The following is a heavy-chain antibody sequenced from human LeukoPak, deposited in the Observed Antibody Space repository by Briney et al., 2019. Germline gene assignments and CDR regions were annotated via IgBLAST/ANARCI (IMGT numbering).Heavy chain of an antibody. Sequence: QPGGSLRLSCAASGFTFSSYAMHWVRQAPGKGLEWVAVISYDGSNKYYADSVKGRFTISRDTSKNTLHLQMNSLRAEDTAVYYCVRSNNNDYWGQGTLVTVSS. CDR3: VRSNNNDY. V-gene: IGHV3-30-3*01. J-gene: IGHJ4*02. CDR2: ISYDGSNK. CDR1: GFTFSSYA. D-gene: IGHD2-2*01.